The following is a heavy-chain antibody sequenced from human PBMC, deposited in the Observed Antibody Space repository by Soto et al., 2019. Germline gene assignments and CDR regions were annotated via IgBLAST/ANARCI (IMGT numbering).Heavy chain of an antibody. D-gene: IGHD3-10*01. V-gene: IGHV3-20*01. CDR2: INWNGGST. Sequence: PGGSLRLSCAASGFTFDDYGMSWVRQAPGKGLEWVSGINWNGGSTGYADSVKGRFTISRDNAKNSLYLQMNSLRAEDTALYHCARDSVNYYGSGSYYNHMGAFDIWGQRTMVTVSS. J-gene: IGHJ3*02. CDR3: ARDSVNYYGSGSYYNHMGAFDI. CDR1: GFTFDDYG.